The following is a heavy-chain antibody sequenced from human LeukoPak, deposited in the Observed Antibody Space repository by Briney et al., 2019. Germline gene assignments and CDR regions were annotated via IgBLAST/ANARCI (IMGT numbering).Heavy chain of an antibody. D-gene: IGHD2-15*01. J-gene: IGHJ6*03. CDR2: ISSSSSYI. Sequence: GGSLRLSCAASGFTFSSYSMNWVRQAPGKGPEWVSSISSSSSYIYYADSVKGRFTISRDNAKNSLYLQMNSLRAEDTAVYYCARDKGIVVVVAPYYYYMDVWGKGTTVTVSS. V-gene: IGHV3-21*01. CDR1: GFTFSSYS. CDR3: ARDKGIVVVVAPYYYYMDV.